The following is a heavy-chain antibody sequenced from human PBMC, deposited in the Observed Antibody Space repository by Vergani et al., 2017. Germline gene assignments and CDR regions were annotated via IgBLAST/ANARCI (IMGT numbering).Heavy chain of an antibody. CDR3: ARGRKWPNVRAPFDY. V-gene: IGHV4-34*01. D-gene: IGHD2-8*01. CDR2: INHSGST. CDR1: GGSFSGYY. J-gene: IGHJ4*02. Sequence: QVQLQQWGAGLLKPSETLSLTCAVYGGSFSGYYWSWIRQPPGKGLEWIGEINHSGSTNYNPSLKSRVTISVDTSKNQFSLKLSSVTAADTAVYYCARGRKWPNVRAPFDYWDQGTLVTVSS.